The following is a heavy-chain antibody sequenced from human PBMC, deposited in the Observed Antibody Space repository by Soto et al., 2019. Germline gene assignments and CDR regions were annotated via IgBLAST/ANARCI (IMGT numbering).Heavy chain of an antibody. J-gene: IGHJ5*02. CDR2: IYYSGST. D-gene: IGHD3-10*02. V-gene: IGHV4-39*01. CDR1: GGSISSSSYY. CDR3: ARADSVFGLRFDP. Sequence: SETLSLTCTVSGGSISSSSYYWGWIRQPPGKGLEWIGSIYYSGSTYYNPSLKSRVTISVDTSKHTLYLQMNSLRAEDTAVYYCARADSVFGLRFDPWGQGTLVTVSS.